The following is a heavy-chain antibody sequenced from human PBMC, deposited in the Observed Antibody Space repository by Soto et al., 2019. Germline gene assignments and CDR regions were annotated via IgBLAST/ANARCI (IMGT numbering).Heavy chain of an antibody. V-gene: IGHV1-8*01. CDR2: VNPNSGNT. CDR1: GYTFTSYD. CDR3: ARGTNYYGSGSYHYYYYGMDV. Sequence: ASVKVSCKASGYTFTSYDINWVRQATGQGLEWMGWVNPNSGNTGYAQKFQGRVTMTRNTSISTAYMELSSLRSEDTAVYYCARGTNYYGSGSYHYYYYGMDVWGQGTTVTVSS. J-gene: IGHJ6*02. D-gene: IGHD3-10*01.